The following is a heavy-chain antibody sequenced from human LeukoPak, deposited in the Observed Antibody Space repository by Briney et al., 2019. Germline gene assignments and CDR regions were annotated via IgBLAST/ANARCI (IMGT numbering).Heavy chain of an antibody. Sequence: ASVKVSCKASGYTFTSYYMHWVRQAPGQGLEWMGIIYPSGGSTSYAQKFQGRVTMTRDTSTSTVYMELSSLRSEDTAVYYCARSIFGVVRHYYYYYMDVWGKGTTVTVSS. V-gene: IGHV1-46*01. J-gene: IGHJ6*03. CDR3: ARSIFGVVRHYYYYYMDV. CDR1: GYTFTSYY. CDR2: IYPSGGST. D-gene: IGHD3-3*01.